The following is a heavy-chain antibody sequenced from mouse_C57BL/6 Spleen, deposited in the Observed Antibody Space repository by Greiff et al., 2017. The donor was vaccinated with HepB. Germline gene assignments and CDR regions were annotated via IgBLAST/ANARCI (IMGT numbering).Heavy chain of an antibody. V-gene: IGHV1-82*01. Sequence: VQLQQSGPELVKPGASVKISCKASGYAFSSSWMNWVKQRPGKGLEWIGRIYPGDGDTNYNGKFKGKATLTADKSSSTAYMQLSSLTSEDSAVYFCARNTDDHFDYWGQGTTLTVSS. J-gene: IGHJ2*01. CDR1: GYAFSSSW. D-gene: IGHD2-3*01. CDR3: ARNTDDHFDY. CDR2: IYPGDGDT.